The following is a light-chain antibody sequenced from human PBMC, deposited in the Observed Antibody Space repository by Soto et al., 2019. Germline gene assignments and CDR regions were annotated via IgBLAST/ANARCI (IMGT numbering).Light chain of an antibody. CDR3: QQYGSSPRT. V-gene: IGKV3-20*01. J-gene: IGKJ1*01. CDR2: GAS. Sequence: IVLTQSPCTLSLSPGQRATLSCRASQTVSSSYLAWYQQTPGQAPRLLIYGASNRATGIPDRFGGSGSGADFTLTISRLEHEDFAVYYCQQYGSSPRTFGQGTKV. CDR1: QTVSSSY.